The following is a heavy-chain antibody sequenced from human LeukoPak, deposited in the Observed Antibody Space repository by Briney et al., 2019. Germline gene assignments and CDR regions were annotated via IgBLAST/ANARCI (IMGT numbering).Heavy chain of an antibody. CDR1: GFTFSSYA. V-gene: IGHV3-30*04. D-gene: IGHD2-2*01. CDR2: ISYDGSNK. Sequence: GGSLRLSCAASGFTFSSYAMHWVRQAPGKGLEWVAVISYDGSNKYYADSVKGRFTISRDNFKNTLYLQMNSLRAEDTAVYYCARVMGRYCSSNSCYVDYWGQGTLVTVSS. CDR3: ARVMGRYCSSNSCYVDY. J-gene: IGHJ4*02.